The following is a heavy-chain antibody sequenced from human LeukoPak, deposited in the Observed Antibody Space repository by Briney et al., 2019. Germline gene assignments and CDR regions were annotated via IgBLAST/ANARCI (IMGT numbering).Heavy chain of an antibody. V-gene: IGHV4-31*03. D-gene: IGHD4-23*01. CDR1: NVSINSGGYY. CDR3: ARQAVVTPYNWFDP. Sequence: SETLSLTCSVSNVSINSGGYYWSWIRQDPGKGLEWIGNIYYSGSTNYNPSLKSRVTISVDTSANQFSLKLTSVTAADTAVYYCARQAVVTPYNWFDPWGQGTLVTVSS. J-gene: IGHJ5*02. CDR2: IYYSGST.